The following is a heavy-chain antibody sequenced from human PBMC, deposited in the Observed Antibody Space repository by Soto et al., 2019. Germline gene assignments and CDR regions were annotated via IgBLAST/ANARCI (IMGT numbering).Heavy chain of an antibody. CDR1: GGSFSGQA. J-gene: IGHJ4*02. CDR3: AGDTPMASAMGY. D-gene: IGHD5-18*01. V-gene: IGHV1-69*13. CDR2: IIPIFRTT. Sequence: ASVKVSCKASGGSFSGQAVSWVRQAPGQRLEWMGGIIPIFRTTNYARKFQGRLTITADESTSTASMELTSLTSEDTAVYYCAGDTPMASAMGYWGLGTLVTAPQ.